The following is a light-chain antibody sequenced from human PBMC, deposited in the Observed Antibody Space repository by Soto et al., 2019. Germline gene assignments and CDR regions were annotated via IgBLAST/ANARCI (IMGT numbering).Light chain of an antibody. CDR2: AAS. Sequence: TLSCRASQSVSSYYLAWYQQKPGQAPRLLIYAASSRATGIPDRFSGGGSGTDFTLTISRLEPEDFAVYYCQQCGSSPWTFGQGTKV. J-gene: IGKJ1*01. CDR1: QSVSSYY. CDR3: QQCGSSPWT. V-gene: IGKV3-20*01.